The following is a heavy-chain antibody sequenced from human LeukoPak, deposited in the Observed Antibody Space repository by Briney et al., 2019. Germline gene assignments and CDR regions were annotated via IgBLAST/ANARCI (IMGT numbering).Heavy chain of an antibody. CDR1: GYTFTSYY. CDR2: INPSGGST. V-gene: IGHV1-46*01. D-gene: IGHD5-18*01. Sequence: ASVKVSCKASGYTFTSYYMHWVRQAPGQGLEWMGIINPSGGSTSYAQKFQGRVTMTTDTSTSTAYMELRSLRSDDTAVYYCARPIQLWSYGMDVWGQGTTVTVSS. CDR3: ARPIQLWSYGMDV. J-gene: IGHJ6*02.